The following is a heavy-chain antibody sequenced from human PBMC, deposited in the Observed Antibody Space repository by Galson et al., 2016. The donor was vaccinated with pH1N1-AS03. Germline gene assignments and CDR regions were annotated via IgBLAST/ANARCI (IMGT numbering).Heavy chain of an antibody. D-gene: IGHD2-15*01. Sequence: SLRLSCAASEFNFINYAMTWVRQTPGKGLEWVSSADGVGAYTFYADSVRGRFTISRDNSKNTVYLQMNNLKAEDTAIYYCAKDRLRSGGMWGQGTLVTVSS. J-gene: IGHJ4*02. CDR2: ADGVGAYT. CDR3: AKDRLRSGGM. V-gene: IGHV3-23*01. CDR1: EFNFINYA.